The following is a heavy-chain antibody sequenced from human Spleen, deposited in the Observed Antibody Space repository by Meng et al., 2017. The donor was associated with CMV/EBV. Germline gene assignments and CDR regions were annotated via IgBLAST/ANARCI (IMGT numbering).Heavy chain of an antibody. CDR2: ISYDGSNK. D-gene: IGHD2-2*01. V-gene: IGHV3-30-3*01. Sequence: GGSLKISCAASGFTFSSYAMHWVRQAPGKGLEWVAVISYDGSNKYYADSVKGRFTISRDNSKNTLYLQMNSLRAEDTAVYYCARDTDIVVVPAATLDYWGQGTLVTVSS. CDR1: GFTFSSYA. CDR3: ARDTDIVVVPAATLDY. J-gene: IGHJ4*02.